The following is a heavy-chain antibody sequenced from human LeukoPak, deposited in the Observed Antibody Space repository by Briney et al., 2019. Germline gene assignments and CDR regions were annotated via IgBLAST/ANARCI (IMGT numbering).Heavy chain of an antibody. D-gene: IGHD5-18*01. CDR2: IYYSGST. CDR3: AGGGNDVDSYTDY. J-gene: IGHJ4*02. CDR1: GGSISSSGYY. Sequence: SETLSLTCTVSGGSISSSGYYWGWIRQPPGKGLEWIGSIYYSGSTYYNPSLKSRVTISVDTSKNQFSLKLSSVTAADTAVYYCAGGGNDVDSYTDYWGQGTLVTVSS. V-gene: IGHV4-39*07.